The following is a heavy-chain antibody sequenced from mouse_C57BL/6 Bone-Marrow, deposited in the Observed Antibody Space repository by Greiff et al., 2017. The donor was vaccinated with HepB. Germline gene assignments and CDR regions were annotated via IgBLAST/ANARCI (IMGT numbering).Heavy chain of an antibody. J-gene: IGHJ2*01. CDR1: GYTFTSYW. CDR2: IDPSDSYT. V-gene: IGHV1-59*01. D-gene: IGHD1-1*01. Sequence: QVQLQQPGAELVRPGTSVKLSCKASGYTFTSYWMHWVKQRPGQGLEWIGVIDPSDSYTNYNQKFKGKATLTVDTSSSTAYMPLRSLTSEDAAVYYYARGSCGSSYFANWGQGTTLTVSS. CDR3: ARGSCGSSYFAN.